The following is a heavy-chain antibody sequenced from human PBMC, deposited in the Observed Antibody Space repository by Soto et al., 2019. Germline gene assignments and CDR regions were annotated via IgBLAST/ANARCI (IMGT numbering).Heavy chain of an antibody. CDR1: GFTFSRNA. V-gene: IGHV3-30-3*01. J-gene: IGHJ4*02. Sequence: QGQLVESGGGVVQPGTSLRLSCAASGFTFSRNAMHWVRQAPGKGLEWVAVTSYDGSKKYYADSVKGRFTISRDNSKNTLYLQMNSLRAEDTALYYCVLYGSVAGDCWGQGTLVTVSS. CDR3: VLYGSVAGDC. D-gene: IGHD3-16*01. CDR2: TSYDGSKK.